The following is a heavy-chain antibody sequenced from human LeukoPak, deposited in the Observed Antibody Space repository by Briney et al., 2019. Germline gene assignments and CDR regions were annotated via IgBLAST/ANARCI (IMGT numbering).Heavy chain of an antibody. J-gene: IGHJ4*02. Sequence: GGSLRLSCAASGFTVSSNYISWVRQAPGKGLEWVSVIYSGGSTYYGASMQGRFTISTDNSKNTLYLQMSSLRAEDTAVYYCAKDLYSSVPSVFCGQGALVTVSP. CDR3: AKDLYSSVPSVF. V-gene: IGHV3-53*01. CDR1: GFTVSSNY. CDR2: IYSGGST. D-gene: IGHD6-19*01.